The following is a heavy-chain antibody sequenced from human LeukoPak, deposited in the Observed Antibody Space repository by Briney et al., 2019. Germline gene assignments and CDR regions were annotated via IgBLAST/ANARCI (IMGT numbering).Heavy chain of an antibody. CDR1: GFAFSSYA. J-gene: IGHJ3*02. CDR3: AKIEGFIVVVPAASFAFDI. CDR2: ISGSGGST. V-gene: IGHV3-23*01. D-gene: IGHD2-2*01. Sequence: PGGSLRLSCAASGFAFSSYAMSWVRQARGKGLEWVSAISGSGGSTYYADSVKGRFTISRDNSKNTLYLQMNSLRAEDTAVYYCAKIEGFIVVVPAASFAFDIWGQGTMVTVSS.